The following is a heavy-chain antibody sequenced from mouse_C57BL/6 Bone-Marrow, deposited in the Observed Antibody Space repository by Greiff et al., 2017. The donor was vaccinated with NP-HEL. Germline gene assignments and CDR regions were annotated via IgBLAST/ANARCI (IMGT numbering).Heavy chain of an antibody. CDR3: ARPRSFAY. V-gene: IGHV5-17*01. CDR2: ISSGSSTI. J-gene: IGHJ3*01. Sequence: EVQLVESGGGLVKPGGSLKLSCAASGFTFSDYGMHWVRQAPEKGLAWVAYISSGSSTIYYADTVKGRFTISRDNAKNTLFLQMTSLRSEDTAMYYCARPRSFAYWGQGTLVTVSA. CDR1: GFTFSDYG.